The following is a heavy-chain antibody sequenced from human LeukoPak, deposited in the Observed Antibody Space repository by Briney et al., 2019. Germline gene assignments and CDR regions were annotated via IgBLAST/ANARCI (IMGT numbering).Heavy chain of an antibody. J-gene: IGHJ4*02. CDR2: IKQDGSEK. CDR3: ARDPLLLWGTTFDY. Sequence: GGSLRLSCAASGFTFSSYWMSWVRQAPGKGLEWVANIKQDGSEKYYVDSVKGRFTISRDNSKNTLYLQMNSLRAEDTAVYYCARDPLLLWGTTFDYWGQGTLVTVSS. CDR1: GFTFSSYW. V-gene: IGHV3-7*01. D-gene: IGHD3-10*01.